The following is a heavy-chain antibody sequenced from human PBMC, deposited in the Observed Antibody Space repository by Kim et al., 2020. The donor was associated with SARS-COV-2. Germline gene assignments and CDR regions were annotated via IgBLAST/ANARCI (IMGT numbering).Heavy chain of an antibody. Sequence: GGSLRLSCGASGFTFSDSAMHWVRRASGKGLEWVGRIRSKVNGYATAYSASVRGRFTISRDDSRNTAYMQMNSLKNEDTAVYYCTRVSGTTLAFWDAFD. J-gene: IGHJ3*02. D-gene: IGHD1-1*01. CDR3: TRVSGTTLAFWDAFD. CDR1: GFTFSDSA. CDR2: IRSKVNGYAT. V-gene: IGHV3-73*01.